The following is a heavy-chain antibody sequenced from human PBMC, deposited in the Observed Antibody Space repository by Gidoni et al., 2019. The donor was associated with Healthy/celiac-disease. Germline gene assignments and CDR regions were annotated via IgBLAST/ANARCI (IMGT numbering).Heavy chain of an antibody. D-gene: IGHD2-21*01. J-gene: IGHJ4*02. CDR3: ARGSLYCGGDCYSGDY. V-gene: IGHV4-34*01. Sequence: QVQLQQWGAGLLKPSETLSLTCAVYGGSFSGYYWSWTRQPPGKGLEWIGKINHSGSTNYNPSLKSRVTIAVDTSKNQFSLKLSSVTAADTAVYYCARGSLYCGGDCYSGDYWGQGTLVTVSS. CDR2: INHSGST. CDR1: GGSFSGYY.